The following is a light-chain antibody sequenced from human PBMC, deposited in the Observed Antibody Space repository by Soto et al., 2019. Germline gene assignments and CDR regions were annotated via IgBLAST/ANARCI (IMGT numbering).Light chain of an antibody. V-gene: IGKV3-20*01. CDR3: QQYGSSPYT. Sequence: EIVLTQSAGTLPCYPGERATLFCRASQTISSRYLAWYQQKSGQAPRLLFCGASSRATGIPDRFSGTGSGTDFTLSISRLEREAFAVYYFQQYGSSPYTFGLGNRLEIK. CDR2: GAS. CDR1: QTISSRY. J-gene: IGKJ2*01.